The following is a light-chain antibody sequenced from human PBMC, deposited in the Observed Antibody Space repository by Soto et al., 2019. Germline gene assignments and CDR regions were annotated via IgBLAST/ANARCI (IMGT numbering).Light chain of an antibody. V-gene: IGKV3-20*01. CDR1: QSISRY. Sequence: IVLAQYPGPLSLSPGERTTPSCRASQSISRYLAWYQQKPGQGPRLLIYGASSRATGTPDRFSGSGSGTDFTLTINRLEPEDFALYYCQQYGSSPPTFGQGTKVDIK. CDR3: QQYGSSPPT. CDR2: GAS. J-gene: IGKJ1*01.